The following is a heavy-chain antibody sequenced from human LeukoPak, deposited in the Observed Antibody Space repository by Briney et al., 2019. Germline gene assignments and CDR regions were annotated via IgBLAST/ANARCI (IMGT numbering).Heavy chain of an antibody. J-gene: IGHJ4*02. CDR3: ASSLDASGWYFGVY. D-gene: IGHD6-19*01. CDR2: INHSGST. CDR1: GGSFSGYY. V-gene: IGHV4-34*01. Sequence: SETLSLTCAVYGGSFSGYYWSWIRQPPGRGLEWIGEINHSGSTNYNPSIKSRVTISVDTSKNQFSLNLNSVTAADSALYFCASSLDASGWYFGVYWGQGTLVTVSS.